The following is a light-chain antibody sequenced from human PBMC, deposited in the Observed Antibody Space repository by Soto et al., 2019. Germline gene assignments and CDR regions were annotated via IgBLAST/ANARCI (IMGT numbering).Light chain of an antibody. CDR1: RSVYSNY. Sequence: EIVLTQSPGTLSLSAGERATLSCRASRSVYSNYLAWYQQKPGQAPRLLISAASSRATGIPDRFSGSGSGTDFPLTISRLEPEDFAVYHCQQYGSSPWTFGQGTKVEVK. CDR3: QQYGSSPWT. CDR2: AAS. V-gene: IGKV3-20*01. J-gene: IGKJ1*01.